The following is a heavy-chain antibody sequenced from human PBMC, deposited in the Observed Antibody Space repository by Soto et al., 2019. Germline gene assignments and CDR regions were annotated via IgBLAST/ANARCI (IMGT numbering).Heavy chain of an antibody. CDR1: GFTFSSYS. J-gene: IGHJ6*02. D-gene: IGHD6-19*01. Sequence: GGSLRLSCAASGFTFSSYSMNWVRQAPGKGLEWVSYISSSSSTIYYADSVKGRFTISRDNAKNSLYLQMNSLRDEDTAVYYCAREGIAVAGRLTYYYYGMDVWGQGTTVTVSS. CDR2: ISSSSSTI. CDR3: AREGIAVAGRLTYYYYGMDV. V-gene: IGHV3-48*02.